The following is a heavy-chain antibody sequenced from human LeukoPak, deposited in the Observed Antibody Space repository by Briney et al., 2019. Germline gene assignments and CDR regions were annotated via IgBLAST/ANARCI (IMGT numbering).Heavy chain of an antibody. CDR1: GFTFSSYG. V-gene: IGHV3-23*01. CDR2: ISGSGGST. J-gene: IGHJ6*04. Sequence: PGGSLRLSCAAPGFTFSSYGMSWVRQAPGKGLEWVSAISGSGGSTYYADSVKGRFTISRDNSKNTLYLQMNSLRAEDTAVYYCAKSYQSTTTREASDVWGKGTTVTISS. D-gene: IGHD2-2*01. CDR3: AKSYQSTTTREASDV.